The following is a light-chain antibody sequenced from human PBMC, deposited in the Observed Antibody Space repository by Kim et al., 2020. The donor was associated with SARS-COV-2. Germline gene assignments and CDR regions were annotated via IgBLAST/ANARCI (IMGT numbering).Light chain of an antibody. J-gene: IGKJ4*01. CDR2: GVS. CDR1: QTISRD. Sequence: EIVMTQSPATLSVFPGERATLSGRTSQTISRDLAWYQQKPGQAPRLLIYGVSTRATGIPATFTGSGSGTEFTLTISSLQSEDFAVYYCQQYNDWPLTFGGGTKVDIK. V-gene: IGKV3-15*01. CDR3: QQYNDWPLT.